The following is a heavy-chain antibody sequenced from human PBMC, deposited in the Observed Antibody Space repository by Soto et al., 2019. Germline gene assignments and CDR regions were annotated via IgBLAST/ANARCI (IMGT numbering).Heavy chain of an antibody. CDR1: GASISSSDW. V-gene: IGHV4-4*02. CDR2: ISQSGNT. D-gene: IGHD1-20*01. Sequence: QVQLQESGPGLVKPSGTLSLTCAVAGASISSSDWWNWVRQPPGKGLEWIGEISQSGNTNYNPSLMSRVTISVDKSKKYFSLKLDSVTAADTAVYYCAREVSGIQAFDYWGQGTLVTVSS. CDR3: AREVSGIQAFDY. J-gene: IGHJ4*02.